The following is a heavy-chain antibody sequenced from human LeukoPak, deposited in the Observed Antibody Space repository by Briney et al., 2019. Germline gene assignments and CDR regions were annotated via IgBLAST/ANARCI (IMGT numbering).Heavy chain of an antibody. D-gene: IGHD3-3*01. CDR1: GESLRGYK. CDR2: INYSANT. Sequence: SGTLSLTCAVSGESLRGYKWIWIRQPPGKGLEWIGEINYSANTNYNPALKSRVTMSRDTPKNQFSLNLSSLTAADTAVYYCSRSHDLEWLKTWFDPWGQGTLVTVSS. J-gene: IGHJ5*02. V-gene: IGHV4-34*01. CDR3: SRSHDLEWLKTWFDP.